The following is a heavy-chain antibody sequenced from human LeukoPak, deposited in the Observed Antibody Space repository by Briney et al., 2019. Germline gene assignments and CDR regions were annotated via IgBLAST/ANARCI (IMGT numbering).Heavy chain of an antibody. CDR3: ARDKDGNRLRY. CDR1: GFTFSSYA. V-gene: IGHV3-23*01. J-gene: IGHJ4*02. Sequence: GGSLRLSCAASGFTFSSYAMSWVRQAPGKGLEWVSAISGSGGSTYYADSVKGRFTISRDNSKNTLYLQMNSLRAEDTAVYYCARDKDGNRLRYWGQGTLVTVSS. CDR2: ISGSGGST. D-gene: IGHD1-14*01.